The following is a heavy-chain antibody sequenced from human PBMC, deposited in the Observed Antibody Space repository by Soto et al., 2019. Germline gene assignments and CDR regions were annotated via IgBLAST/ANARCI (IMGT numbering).Heavy chain of an antibody. Sequence: GGSLRLSCAASGFTFSSYWMSWVRQAPGKGLEWVANIKQDGSEKYYVDSVKGRFTISRDNAKNSLYLQMNSLRAEDTAVYYCARERGATGYYLGSYYYYMDVWGKGTTVTVSS. CDR1: GFTFSSYW. CDR3: ARERGATGYYLGSYYYYMDV. V-gene: IGHV3-7*01. D-gene: IGHD3-9*01. J-gene: IGHJ6*03. CDR2: IKQDGSEK.